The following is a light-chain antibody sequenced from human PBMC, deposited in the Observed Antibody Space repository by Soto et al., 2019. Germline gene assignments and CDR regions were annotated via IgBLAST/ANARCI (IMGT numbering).Light chain of an antibody. CDR1: QSVSDN. CDR3: QQSNNWPYT. V-gene: IGKV3-15*01. CDR2: GAS. J-gene: IGKJ2*01. Sequence: EIVMTQSPATLSVSPGERATLSCRASQSVSDNLAWYQKKPGQAPRLLIYGASTRATGIPARFSGSGSGTEFTLTISSLQSEDFAVYYCQQSNNWPYTFGQGTKVEIK.